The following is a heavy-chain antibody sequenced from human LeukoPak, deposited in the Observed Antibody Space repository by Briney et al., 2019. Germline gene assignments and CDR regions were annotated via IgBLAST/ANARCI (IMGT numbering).Heavy chain of an antibody. CDR1: GYTFTGYY. D-gene: IGHD3-22*01. V-gene: IGHV1-2*02. CDR3: ARESCYDSSGFAY. J-gene: IGHJ4*02. CDR2: VNPNSGGT. Sequence: GPSVKVSCKASGYTFTGYYMHWVRQAPRQCREWMGWVNPNSGGTNYAQKFQGRFSLTRDTSIITAYMKLCRLRCVDTAVYYCARESCYDSSGFAYWGQGTLVSVSS.